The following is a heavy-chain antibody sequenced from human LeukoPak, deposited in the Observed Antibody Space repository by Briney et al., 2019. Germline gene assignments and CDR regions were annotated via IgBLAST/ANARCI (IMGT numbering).Heavy chain of an antibody. V-gene: IGHV1-69*02. J-gene: IGHJ3*02. CDR1: GGTFSSYT. D-gene: IGHD3-22*01. CDR3: AICYDSSGYYPQNDAFDI. Sequence: SVKVSCKASGGTFSSYTISWVRQAPGQGLEWVGRIIPILGIANYAQKFQGRVTITADKSTSTAYMELSSLRSEDTAVYYCAICYDSSGYYPQNDAFDIWGQGTMVTVSS. CDR2: IIPILGIA.